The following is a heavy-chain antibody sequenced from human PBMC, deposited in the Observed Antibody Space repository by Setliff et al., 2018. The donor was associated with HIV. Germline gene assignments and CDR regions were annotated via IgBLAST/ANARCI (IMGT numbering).Heavy chain of an antibody. CDR2: IRYDGSQK. V-gene: IGHV3-30*02. Sequence: GGSLRLSCAASVFTFNNYGMNWVRQAPGKGLEWVAFIRYDGSQKYYVDSVKGRFTISRVNSKNTLYLQMNSLRVEDTAVYYCAKDVCSGAYCYAYYYYGMDVWGQGTMVTISS. CDR3: AKDVCSGAYCYAYYYYGMDV. CDR1: VFTFNNYG. J-gene: IGHJ6*02. D-gene: IGHD2-15*01.